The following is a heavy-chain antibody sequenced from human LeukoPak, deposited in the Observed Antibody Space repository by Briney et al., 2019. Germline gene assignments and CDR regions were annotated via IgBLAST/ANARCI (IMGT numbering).Heavy chain of an antibody. V-gene: IGHV3-30*02. CDR3: AKDPRYYYDTSGYPDY. D-gene: IGHD3-22*01. Sequence: PGGSLRLSCAASGFTFSSYGMHWVRQAPGKGLEWVAFIRNDGSKRYYADSVKGRSTISRDNSKNTLYLQMNSLRAEDTAVYYCAKDPRYYYDTSGYPDYWGQGTLVTVSS. CDR1: GFTFSSYG. J-gene: IGHJ4*02. CDR2: IRNDGSKR.